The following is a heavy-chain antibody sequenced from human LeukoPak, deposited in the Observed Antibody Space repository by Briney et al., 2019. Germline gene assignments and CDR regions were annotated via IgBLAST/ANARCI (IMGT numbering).Heavy chain of an antibody. Sequence: GGSLRLSCSVSGFTFRDFAMHWVRQAPGKGLVWVSRVNRDGSSTSYADSVKGRFTTSRDNAKNTLSLQMNSLRAEDTAVYYCARDRSISAAGDTYWGQGTLVTVSS. CDR3: ARDRSISAAGDTY. D-gene: IGHD6-13*01. V-gene: IGHV3-74*01. CDR2: VNRDGSST. CDR1: GFTFRDFA. J-gene: IGHJ4*02.